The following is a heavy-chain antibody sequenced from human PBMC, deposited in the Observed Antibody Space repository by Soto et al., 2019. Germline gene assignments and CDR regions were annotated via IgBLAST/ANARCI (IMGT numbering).Heavy chain of an antibody. D-gene: IGHD1-1*01. J-gene: IGHJ6*02. V-gene: IGHV1-69*01. Sequence: QVQLVQSGAEVRKPGSSVRLSCKASGGRFNTYAFNWVRQAPGQGLEWLGGIITFFGAAMYAQKFQGRVTIPADEFTTPTSMELSSLRYDDTAVYYCARGGKERFRGPGMDVWGQGTTVTVSS. CDR2: IITFFGAA. CDR3: ARGGKERFRGPGMDV. CDR1: GGRFNTYA.